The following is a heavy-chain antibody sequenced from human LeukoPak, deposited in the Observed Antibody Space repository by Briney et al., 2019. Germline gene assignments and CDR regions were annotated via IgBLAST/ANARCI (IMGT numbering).Heavy chain of an antibody. CDR3: AKGGYNYAPGLDY. V-gene: IGHV3-72*01. J-gene: IGHJ4*02. D-gene: IGHD5-18*01. Sequence: GGSLRLSCAASGFTFSDHYMDWVRQAPGKGLEWVGRTRNKANSYTTEYAASVKGRFTISRDDSKNSLYLQMNSLRAEDTAVYYCAKGGYNYAPGLDYWGQGTLVTVSS. CDR2: TRNKANSYTT. CDR1: GFTFSDHY.